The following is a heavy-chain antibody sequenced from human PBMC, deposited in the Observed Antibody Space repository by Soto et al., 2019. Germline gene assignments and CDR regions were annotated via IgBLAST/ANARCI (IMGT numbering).Heavy chain of an antibody. CDR3: ANGGTMVRGVGYYGMDV. CDR2: ISYDGSNK. D-gene: IGHD3-10*01. Sequence: QVQLVESGGGVVQPGRSLRLSCAASGFTFSSYGMHWVRQAPGKGLEWVAVISYDGSNKYYADSVKGRFTISRDNSKNALYLQMNSLRAEDTAVYYCANGGTMVRGVGYYGMDVWGQGTTVTVSS. V-gene: IGHV3-30*18. J-gene: IGHJ6*02. CDR1: GFTFSSYG.